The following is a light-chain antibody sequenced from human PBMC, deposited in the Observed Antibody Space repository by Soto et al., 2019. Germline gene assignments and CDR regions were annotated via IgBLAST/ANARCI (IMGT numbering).Light chain of an antibody. CDR3: CSYTSSSMV. J-gene: IGLJ2*01. Sequence: QSALTQPASVSGSPGQSITISCTGTSSDVGGYNYVSWYQQHPGKAPKLMIYEVSNRPSGVSYRFSGSKSGNTASLTMSGSQAEEEADYYWCSYTSSSMVLGGGTKVTVL. CDR2: EVS. CDR1: SSDVGGYNY. V-gene: IGLV2-14*01.